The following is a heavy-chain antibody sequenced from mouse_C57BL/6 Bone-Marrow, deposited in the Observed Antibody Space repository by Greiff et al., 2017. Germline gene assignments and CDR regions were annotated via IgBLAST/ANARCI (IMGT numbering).Heavy chain of an antibody. J-gene: IGHJ4*01. Sequence: EVKLVESGGDLVKPGGSLKLSCAASGFTFSSYGMSWVRQTPDKRLEWVATISSGGSYTYYPDSVKGRFTISRDNAKNTLYLQMSSLKSEDTAMYYWARRSIAMDYWGQGTSVTVSS. CDR3: ARRSIAMDY. V-gene: IGHV5-6*02. CDR1: GFTFSSYG. CDR2: ISSGGSYT.